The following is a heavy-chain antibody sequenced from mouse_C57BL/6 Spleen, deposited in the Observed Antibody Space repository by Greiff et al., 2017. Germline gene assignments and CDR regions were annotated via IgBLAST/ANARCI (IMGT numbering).Heavy chain of an antibody. J-gene: IGHJ4*01. V-gene: IGHV1-54*01. Sequence: VQLQESGAELVRPGTSVKVSCKASGYAFTNYLIEWVKQRPGQGLEWIGVINPGSGGTNYNEKFKGKATLTADKSSSTAYIQLSSLTSEDSAVYFCARGILLYAMDYWGQGTSVTVSS. CDR1: GYAFTNYL. D-gene: IGHD1-1*01. CDR3: ARGILLYAMDY. CDR2: INPGSGGT.